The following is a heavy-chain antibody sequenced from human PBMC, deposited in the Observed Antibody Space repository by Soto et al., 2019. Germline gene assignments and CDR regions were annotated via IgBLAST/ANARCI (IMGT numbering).Heavy chain of an antibody. D-gene: IGHD6-19*01. J-gene: IGHJ3*02. Sequence: SQTLSLTSAISGHSVSGNSAAWNWIKQSTSRGLEWLGRTYYRSKWYNDYAVFVKSRITINPDTSKHQFSRQLNSVTPEDTAVYYCARDRSGSGWFNAFDIWGHGTMVTVSS. V-gene: IGHV6-1*01. CDR3: ARDRSGSGWFNAFDI. CDR1: GHSVSGNSAA. CDR2: TYYRSKWYN.